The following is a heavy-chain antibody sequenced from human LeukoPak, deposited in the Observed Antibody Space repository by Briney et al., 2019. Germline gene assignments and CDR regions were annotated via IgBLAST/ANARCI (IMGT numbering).Heavy chain of an antibody. Sequence: ASVKVSCKASGYTFTSYYMHWVRQAPGQGLEWMGIINPSGGSTSYAQKFQGRVTMTRDMSTSTVYMELSSLRSEDTAVYYCARDPGNILRYFDRLFTPFDYWGQGTLVTVSS. CDR1: GYTFTSYY. CDR3: ARDPGNILRYFDRLFTPFDY. V-gene: IGHV1-46*01. CDR2: INPSGGST. D-gene: IGHD3-9*01. J-gene: IGHJ4*02.